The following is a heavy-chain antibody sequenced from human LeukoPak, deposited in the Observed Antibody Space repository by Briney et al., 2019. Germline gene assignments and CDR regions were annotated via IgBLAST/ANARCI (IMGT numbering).Heavy chain of an antibody. Sequence: SETLSLTCTVSGGSISSGSYYWSWIRQPAGKRLEWIGHIYRSGSTNYNPSLKSRVTISVDTSKNQFSLRLSSVTVADTAVYYCARTPLRGATFFTSYPNWFDTWGQGTLVTVSS. J-gene: IGHJ5*02. CDR3: ARTPLRGATFFTSYPNWFDT. D-gene: IGHD3-10*01. V-gene: IGHV4-61*09. CDR1: GGSISSGSYY. CDR2: IYRSGST.